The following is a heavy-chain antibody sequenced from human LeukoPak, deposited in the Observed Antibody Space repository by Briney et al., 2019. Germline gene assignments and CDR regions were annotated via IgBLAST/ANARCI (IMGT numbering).Heavy chain of an antibody. V-gene: IGHV1-69*13. CDR1: GGTFSSYA. CDR3: ARLFADAFDI. D-gene: IGHD3-3*01. CDR2: IIPIFGTA. Sequence: ASVKVSCKAFGGTFSSYAISWVRQAPGQGLEWMGGIIPIFGTANYAQKFQGRVTITADESTSTAYMELSGLRSEDTAVYYCARLFADAFDIWGQGTMVTVSS. J-gene: IGHJ3*02.